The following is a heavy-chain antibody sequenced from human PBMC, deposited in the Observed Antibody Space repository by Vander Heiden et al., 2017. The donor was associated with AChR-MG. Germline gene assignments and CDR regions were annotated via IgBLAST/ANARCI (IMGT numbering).Heavy chain of an antibody. CDR2: IWYDGSNK. CDR3: ARTSPDIGATLYWYFDL. V-gene: IGHV3-33*01. D-gene: IGHD5-12*01. Sequence: QVQLVESGGGVVKPGGSLRLSCAASGFTFSSYGMHWVRQAPGKGLEWVAVIWYDGSNKYYADSVKGRFTISRDNSKNTLYLQMNSLRAEDTAVYYCARTSPDIGATLYWYFDLWGRGTLVTVSS. CDR1: GFTFSSYG. J-gene: IGHJ2*01.